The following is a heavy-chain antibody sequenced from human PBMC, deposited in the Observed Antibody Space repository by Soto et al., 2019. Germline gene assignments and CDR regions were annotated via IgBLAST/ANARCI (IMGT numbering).Heavy chain of an antibody. Sequence: QVQLVESGGGVVQPGRSLRLYCAASGFTFSSYGMHWVRQAPGKGLEWVAVISYDGSNKYYADSVKGRFTISRDNSKNTLYLQMNSLRAEDTAVYYCANTHDGDCYSCYYYGMDVWGQGTTVTVSS. CDR1: GFTFSSYG. D-gene: IGHD2-21*02. V-gene: IGHV3-30*18. CDR3: ANTHDGDCYSCYYYGMDV. CDR2: ISYDGSNK. J-gene: IGHJ6*02.